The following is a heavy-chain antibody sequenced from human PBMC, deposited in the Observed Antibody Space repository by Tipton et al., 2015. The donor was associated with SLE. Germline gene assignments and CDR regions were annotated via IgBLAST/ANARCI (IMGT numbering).Heavy chain of an antibody. CDR2: IYYSGST. CDR3: ARWVGPDWYFDL. CDR1: GGSISSSSYY. Sequence: TLSLTCTVSGGSISSSSYYWGWIRQPPGKGLEWIGYIYYSGSTNYNPSLKSRVTISVDTSKNQFSLKLSSVTAADTAVYYCARWVGPDWYFDLWGRGTLVTVSS. V-gene: IGHV4-61*05. J-gene: IGHJ2*01.